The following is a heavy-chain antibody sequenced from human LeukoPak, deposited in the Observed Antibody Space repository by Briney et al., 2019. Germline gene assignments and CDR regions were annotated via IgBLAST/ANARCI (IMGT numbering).Heavy chain of an antibody. J-gene: IGHJ3*02. CDR3: ARREWLSLAFDI. CDR1: GGSFSGYY. D-gene: IGHD5-12*01. CDR2: IYYSGST. V-gene: IGHV4-59*08. Sequence: PSETLSLTCAVYGGSFSGYYWSWIRQPPGKGLEWIGYIYYSGSTNYNPSLKSRVTISVDTSKNQFSLKLSSVTAADTAVYYCARREWLSLAFDIWGQGTMVTVSS.